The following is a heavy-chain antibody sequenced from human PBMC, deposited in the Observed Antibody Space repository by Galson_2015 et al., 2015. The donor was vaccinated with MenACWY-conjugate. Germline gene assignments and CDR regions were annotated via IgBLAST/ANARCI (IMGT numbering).Heavy chain of an antibody. D-gene: IGHD3-10*01. CDR1: GFTVSSSY. V-gene: IGHV3-53*01. CDR2: IYSDGST. Sequence: SLRLSCAVSGFTVSSSYMTWVRQAPGKGLGWVSVIYSDGSTYNADSVKGRFTISRDNSKNTVFLQMTSLRAEDTAMYYCARDSRATTVWGLNKRKTIDYYYGMDVWGQGTTVIVSS. CDR3: ARDSRATTVWGLNKRKTIDYYYGMDV. J-gene: IGHJ6*02.